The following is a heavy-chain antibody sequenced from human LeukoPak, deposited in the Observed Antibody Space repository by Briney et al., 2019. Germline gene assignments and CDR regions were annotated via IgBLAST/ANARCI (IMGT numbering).Heavy chain of an antibody. Sequence: GASVKVSCKASGYIFTGYYMHWVRQAPGQGLEWMGWINPNSGGTNYAQKFQGRVTMTRDTSVSTAYMELSRLRSDDTAVYYCATPAAAVALFDYWGQGTLVTVSS. J-gene: IGHJ4*02. D-gene: IGHD6-13*01. V-gene: IGHV1-2*02. CDR2: INPNSGGT. CDR1: GYIFTGYY. CDR3: ATPAAAVALFDY.